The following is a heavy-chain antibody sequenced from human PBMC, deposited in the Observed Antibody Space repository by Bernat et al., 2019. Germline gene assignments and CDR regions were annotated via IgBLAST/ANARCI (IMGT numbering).Heavy chain of an antibody. D-gene: IGHD2-21*01. Sequence: QVQLQQWGAGLLKPSETLSLTCVVSGWFFSGYSWCWIRQPPGTGLVWFGEFTHSGGTDYNPSLKNRLNISFDASKNQLSLRLSSVTAADTAVYYCARRIYCVGSSCYFDNWGQGTRVTVSA. V-gene: IGHV4-34*01. CDR2: FTHSGGT. J-gene: IGHJ4*02. CDR3: ARRIYCVGSSCYFDN. CDR1: GWFFSGYS.